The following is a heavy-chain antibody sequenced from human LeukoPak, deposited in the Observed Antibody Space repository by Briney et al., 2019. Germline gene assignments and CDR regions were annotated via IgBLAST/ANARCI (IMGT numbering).Heavy chain of an antibody. CDR1: GGSISGNY. J-gene: IGHJ6*03. CDR3: ARRPRTYGSGTYYYYYYMDV. CDR2: IHSSGST. V-gene: IGHV4-59*01. Sequence: SETLSLTCTVSGGSISGNYWSWIRQPPGKGLQWIGYIHSSGSTDYHTSLKSRVTMLVDTSKNHFSLKLSSVTAADTAVYYCARRPRTYGSGTYYYYYYMDVWGKGTTVTISS. D-gene: IGHD3-10*01.